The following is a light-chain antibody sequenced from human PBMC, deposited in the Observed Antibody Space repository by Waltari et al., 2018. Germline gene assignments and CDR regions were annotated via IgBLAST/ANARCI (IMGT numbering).Light chain of an antibody. J-gene: IGLJ2*01. Sequence: QSVLTQPPSVSGAPGQRVTISCPGSRSNIGAGYDVHWYQQLPGTAPKRIIYGNSNRPSGVPDRFSGSKSGTSASLAITGLQAEDEADYYCQSYDSSLSGSRVFGGGTKLTVL. CDR2: GNS. CDR1: RSNIGAGYD. CDR3: QSYDSSLSGSRV. V-gene: IGLV1-40*01.